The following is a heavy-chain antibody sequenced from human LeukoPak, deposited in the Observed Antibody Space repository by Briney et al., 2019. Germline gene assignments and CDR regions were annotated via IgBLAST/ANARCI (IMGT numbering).Heavy chain of an antibody. Sequence: ASVTVSCKASGYTFSNYYMHWVRQAPGQGLEWMGIINPSGDSTTYAHKFQGRVTMTSHTSTSTVYMELSSLRSEDTAIYYCAREFRPGACRPKRRFDYWGQGTLVTVSS. CDR2: INPSGDST. J-gene: IGHJ4*02. V-gene: IGHV1-46*01. D-gene: IGHD4/OR15-4a*01. CDR3: AREFRPGACRPKRRFDY. CDR1: GYTFSNYY.